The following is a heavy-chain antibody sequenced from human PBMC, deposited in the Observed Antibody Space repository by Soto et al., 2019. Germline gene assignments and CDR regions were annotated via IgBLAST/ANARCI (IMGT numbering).Heavy chain of an antibody. D-gene: IGHD3-22*01. CDR1: GYTFPGYY. CDR2: MDPNSGGT. Sequence: ASVKVSCKASGYTFPGYYIHWVRQAPGQGLEWVGWMDPNSGGTSYGEKFQGRVTLTRDTSITTAYLGLGSLRSDDTAVYYCARETEGPPSSGYGFDIWGQGTKVTVSS. CDR3: ARETEGPPSSGYGFDI. J-gene: IGHJ3*02. V-gene: IGHV1-2*02.